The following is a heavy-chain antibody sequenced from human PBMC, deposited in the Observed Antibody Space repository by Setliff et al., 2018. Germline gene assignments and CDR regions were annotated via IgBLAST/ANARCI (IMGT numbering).Heavy chain of an antibody. CDR1: GYSFTSYW. V-gene: IGHV5-51*01. Sequence: GESLKISCKGSGYSFTSYWIGWVRQMPGKGLEWMGLIYPEDSDTRHSPSFPGHVTISADKSISTAYLQWSSLKASDTAMYYCARPRSGAFDIWGQGTMVTVSS. CDR3: ARPRSGAFDI. J-gene: IGHJ3*02. D-gene: IGHD3-10*01. CDR2: IYPEDSDT.